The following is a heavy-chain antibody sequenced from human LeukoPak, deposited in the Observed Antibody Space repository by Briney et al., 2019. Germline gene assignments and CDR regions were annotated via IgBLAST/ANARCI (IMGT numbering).Heavy chain of an antibody. J-gene: IGHJ5*02. CDR3: ARGGYYDSSGYYYA. Sequence: SETLSLTCAVYGGSFSGYYWSWIRQPPGKGLEWIGEINHSGSTNYNPSLKSRVTISVDTSKNQFSLKLSSVTAADTAVYYCARGGYYDSSGYYYAWGQGTLVTVSS. D-gene: IGHD3-22*01. CDR2: INHSGST. CDR1: GGSFSGYY. V-gene: IGHV4-34*01.